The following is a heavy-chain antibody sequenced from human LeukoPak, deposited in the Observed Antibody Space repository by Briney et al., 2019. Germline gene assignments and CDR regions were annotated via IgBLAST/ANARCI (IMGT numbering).Heavy chain of an antibody. V-gene: IGHV1-46*01. CDR1: GYTFTSYY. Sequence: ASVKVSCKASGYTFTSYYIHWVRQAPGQGLEWMGIINPSGVRTTYAQKFQGRVTMTRDTSTSTVYMELSSLRSEDTAVYYCARALGELDYYYGMDVWGQGTTVTVSS. J-gene: IGHJ6*02. CDR2: INPSGVRT. D-gene: IGHD3-10*01. CDR3: ARALGELDYYYGMDV.